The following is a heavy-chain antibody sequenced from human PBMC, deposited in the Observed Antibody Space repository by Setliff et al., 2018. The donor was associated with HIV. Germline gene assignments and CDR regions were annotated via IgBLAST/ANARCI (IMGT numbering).Heavy chain of an antibody. CDR2: INPNSGAT. CDR1: GYTFSGYY. CDR3: ALASIVSTARWNH. J-gene: IGHJ4*02. D-gene: IGHD1-26*01. V-gene: IGHV1-2*06. Sequence: ASVKVSCKASGYTFSGYYLHWVRRAPGQGLEWMGRINPNSGATNYAQSFQGRVTMTRDTSISTAYMDLSSLTSDDTAVYYCALASIVSTARWNHWGRGTTVTVSS.